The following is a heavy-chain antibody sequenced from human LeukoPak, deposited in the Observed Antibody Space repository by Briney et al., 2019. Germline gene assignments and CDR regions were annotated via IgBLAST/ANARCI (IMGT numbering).Heavy chain of an antibody. D-gene: IGHD6-6*01. V-gene: IGHV1-46*01. CDR3: ARGKLAARPSGLYYYYMDV. CDR1: GYTFTSYY. Sequence: ASVKVSCKASGYTFTSYYMHWVRQAPGQGLEWMGIINPSGGSTNYAQKFQGRVTMTRDTSTNTVYMELSSLRSEDTAVYYCARGKLAARPSGLYYYYMDVWGKGTTVTVSS. CDR2: INPSGGST. J-gene: IGHJ6*03.